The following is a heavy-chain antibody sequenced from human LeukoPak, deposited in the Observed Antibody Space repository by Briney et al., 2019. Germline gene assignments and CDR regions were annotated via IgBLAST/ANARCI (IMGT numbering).Heavy chain of an antibody. D-gene: IGHD3-10*01. CDR2: IYSGGST. J-gene: IGHJ4*02. Sequence: GGSLRLSCAASGFTVSSNYMSWVRQAPGKGLEWVSVIYSGGSTYYADSVKGRFTISRDNSKNTLYLQMNSLRAEDTAVYYCAKGRGSGSYNFDYWGQGTLVTVSS. V-gene: IGHV3-53*01. CDR1: GFTVSSNY. CDR3: AKGRGSGSYNFDY.